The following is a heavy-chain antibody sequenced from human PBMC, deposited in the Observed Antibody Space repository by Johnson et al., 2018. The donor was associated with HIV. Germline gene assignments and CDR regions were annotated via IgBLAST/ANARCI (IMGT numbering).Heavy chain of an antibody. CDR2: IYSGGST. CDR1: GFTFSSYA. J-gene: IGHJ3*02. CDR3: ARGLGEGLVIPGPDGYDI. V-gene: IGHV3-66*02. Sequence: VQLVESGGGLVQPGGSLRLSCAASGFTFSSYAMSWVRQAPGKGLEWVSVIYSGGSTYYADSVKGRFTISRDNSKNTLYLQMNSLRAEDTAVYYCARGLGEGLVIPGPDGYDIWGQGTMVTVSS. D-gene: IGHD6-19*01.